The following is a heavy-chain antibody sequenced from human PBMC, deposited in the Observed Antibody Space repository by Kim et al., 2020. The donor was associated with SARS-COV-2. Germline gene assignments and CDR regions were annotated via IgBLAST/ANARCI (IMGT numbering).Heavy chain of an antibody. CDR2: ISAYNGNT. J-gene: IGHJ6*02. Sequence: ASVKVSCKASGYTFTSYGISWVRQAPGQGLEWMGWISAYNGNTNYAQKLQGRVTMTTDTSTSTAYMELRSLRSDDTAVYYCARVEGWGFGELKRTYLPLTPMDVWGQGTTVTVSS. CDR3: ARVEGWGFGELKRTYLPLTPMDV. D-gene: IGHD3-10*01. V-gene: IGHV1-18*04. CDR1: GYTFTSYG.